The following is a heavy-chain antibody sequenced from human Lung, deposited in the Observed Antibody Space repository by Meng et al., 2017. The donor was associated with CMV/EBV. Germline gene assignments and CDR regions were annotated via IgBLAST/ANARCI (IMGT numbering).Heavy chain of an antibody. J-gene: IGHJ6*02. CDR1: GFTFSSYS. Sequence: GESLKISCAASGFTFSSYSMNWVRQAPGKGLEWVSSISSSGTYIYYADSVKDRFTISRDNAQNSLYLQMNSLRAEDTAVYYCARDVSPRSSAYFAIYYFYALDVWGQGTTVTVSS. D-gene: IGHD2-21*01. V-gene: IGHV3-21*01. CDR3: ARDVSPRSSAYFAIYYFYALDV. CDR2: ISSSGTYI.